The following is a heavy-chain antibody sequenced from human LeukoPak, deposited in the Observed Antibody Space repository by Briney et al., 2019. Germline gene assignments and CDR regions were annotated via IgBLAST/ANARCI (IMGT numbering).Heavy chain of an antibody. CDR3: ARDMAPIVVVPAAPNHWFDP. V-gene: IGHV1-18*01. CDR1: GHSFTSYG. CDR2: ISSYNGKT. D-gene: IGHD2-2*01. J-gene: IGHJ5*02. Sequence: ASVKVSCKASGHSFTSYGISWVRQAPGQRLEWMGWISSYNGKTNYAQRLQGRVTMTTDTSTSTAYMELRSLRSDDTAVYYCARDMAPIVVVPAAPNHWFDPWGQGTLVTVSS.